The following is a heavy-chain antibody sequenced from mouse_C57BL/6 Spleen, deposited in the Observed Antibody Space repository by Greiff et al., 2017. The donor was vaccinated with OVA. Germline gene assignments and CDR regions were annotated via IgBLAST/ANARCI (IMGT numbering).Heavy chain of an antibody. CDR2: IDPETGGT. CDR1: GYTLTDYE. Sequence: VKLQESGAELVRPGASVTLSCKASGYTLTDYEMHWVKQTPVHGLEWIGAIDPETGGTAYNQKFKGKAILTADKSSSTAYMELRSLTSEDSAVYYCTSTTVVAHWYFDVWGTGTTVTVSS. D-gene: IGHD1-1*01. V-gene: IGHV1-15*01. J-gene: IGHJ1*03. CDR3: TSTTVVAHWYFDV.